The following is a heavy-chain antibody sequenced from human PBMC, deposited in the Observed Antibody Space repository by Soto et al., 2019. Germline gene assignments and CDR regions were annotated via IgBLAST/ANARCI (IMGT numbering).Heavy chain of an antibody. CDR3: ARDPSTGSADY. D-gene: IGHD3-10*01. CDR2: ITYDGDFT. V-gene: IGHV3-23*01. J-gene: IGHJ4*02. CDR1: GFTFGLYA. Sequence: GGPLRLSCAASGFTFGLYALNWVRQAPGKGLEWISTITYDGDFTHYAESVKGRFTISRDNSKNMLYLEKNSLRAEDKALYYCARDPSTGSADYWGRGAVVTVSS.